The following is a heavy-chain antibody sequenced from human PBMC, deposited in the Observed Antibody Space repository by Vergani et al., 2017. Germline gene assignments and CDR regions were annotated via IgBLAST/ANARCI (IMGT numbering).Heavy chain of an antibody. J-gene: IGHJ6*02. CDR1: GFMFSNSW. V-gene: IGHV3-21*06. CDR2: IGSSGPYI. D-gene: IGHD2-8*01. Sequence: EVQLVESGGGLVQPGGSLRLSCAASGFMFSNSWMNWVRQAPGKGLEWVAFIGSSGPYINYADSVKGRFIISRDNTNNSLFLQLRSLRAEDAAVYYCARDCTSGGCPDNYGMDVWGQGATVTVSS. CDR3: ARDCTSGGCPDNYGMDV.